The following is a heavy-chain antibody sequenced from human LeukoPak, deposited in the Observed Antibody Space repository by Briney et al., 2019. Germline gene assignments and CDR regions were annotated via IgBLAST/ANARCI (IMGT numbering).Heavy chain of an antibody. V-gene: IGHV3-21*01. CDR3: AREAKAAGYSSGWSSD. CDR1: GFTFSSYS. D-gene: IGHD6-19*01. Sequence: PGGSLRLSCAASGFTFSSYSMNWVRQAPGKGLEWVSSISSSSSYIYYADSVKGRFTISRDNAKNSLYLQMNSLRAEDTAVYYCAREAKAAGYSSGWSSDWGQGTLVTVSS. J-gene: IGHJ1*01. CDR2: ISSSSSYI.